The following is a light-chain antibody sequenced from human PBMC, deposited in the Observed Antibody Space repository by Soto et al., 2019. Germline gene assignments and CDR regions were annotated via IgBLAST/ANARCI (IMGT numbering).Light chain of an antibody. V-gene: IGKV1-39*01. CDR2: AAS. Sequence: DIQMTHSPSSLSASVGDRVTITCRASQSISSYLNWYQQKPGKAPKLLIYAASSLQSGVPSRFSRSGSGKDFTLTISSLQPEDFATYYCKQSYRTPLTFGPGIKVEIX. CDR3: KQSYRTPLT. CDR1: QSISSY. J-gene: IGKJ3*01.